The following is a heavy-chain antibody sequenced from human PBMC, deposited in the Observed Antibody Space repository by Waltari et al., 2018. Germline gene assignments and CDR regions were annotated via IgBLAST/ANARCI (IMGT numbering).Heavy chain of an antibody. CDR3: ARRVVTTGGVDY. Sequence: QLQLQESGPRLVRPSETLSLTCTVSGGSISSTTSYWAWIRQTPGKGLEWIGYIHYSGNTYYNPSLRSRVTISVDTSKNQFSLNLRSVTAADTAVYYCARRVVTTGGVDYWGQGTLVTVSS. CDR1: GGSISSTTSY. V-gene: IGHV4-39*07. CDR2: IHYSGNT. J-gene: IGHJ4*02. D-gene: IGHD2-21*02.